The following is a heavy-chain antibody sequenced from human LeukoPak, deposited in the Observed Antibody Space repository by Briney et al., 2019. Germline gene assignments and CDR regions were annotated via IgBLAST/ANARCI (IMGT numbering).Heavy chain of an antibody. V-gene: IGHV3-7*01. Sequence: PGGSLRLSCAGSGFTFSTYWMSWVRQAPGKGLEWVAYMKQRGSEKYYDDSVRGRFTISRDNAKNTLYLDMNSLRAEDTAVFYCATDQDHGYFRQWGQGTLVIVSS. J-gene: IGHJ1*01. CDR3: ATDQDHGYFRQ. CDR2: MKQRGSEK. D-gene: IGHD3-22*01. CDR1: GFTFSTYW.